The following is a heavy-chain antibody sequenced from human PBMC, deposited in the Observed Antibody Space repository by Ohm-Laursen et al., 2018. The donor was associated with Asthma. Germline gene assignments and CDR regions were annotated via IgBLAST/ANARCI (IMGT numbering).Heavy chain of an antibody. V-gene: IGHV4-31*03. D-gene: IGHD4-11*01. J-gene: IGHJ6*02. CDR1: GGSIKSGGYY. CDR3: ARDYSNRDYYYYYGIDV. CDR2: IFYSGTT. Sequence: TLSLTCTVSGGSIKSGGYYWSWIRQYPGKGLEWIGYIFYSGTTYYNPSLKSRVTISIDTSKNQFSLKLSSVTDADTAVYYCARDYSNRDYYYYYGIDVWGQGTTVTVSS.